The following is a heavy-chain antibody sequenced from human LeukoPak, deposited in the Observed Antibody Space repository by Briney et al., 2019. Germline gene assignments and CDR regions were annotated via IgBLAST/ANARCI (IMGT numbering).Heavy chain of an antibody. Sequence: ASVKVSCKASGYTFTTYYMHWVRQAPGQGLEWMGIINPSGGSTTYAQKFQGRVTMTRDKSTSTVYIELSSLRSDDTAVYYCARMDQWGNRKPFDYWGQGTLVTVSS. J-gene: IGHJ4*02. CDR3: ARMDQWGNRKPFDY. V-gene: IGHV1-46*01. CDR2: INPSGGST. D-gene: IGHD3-16*01. CDR1: GYTFTTYY.